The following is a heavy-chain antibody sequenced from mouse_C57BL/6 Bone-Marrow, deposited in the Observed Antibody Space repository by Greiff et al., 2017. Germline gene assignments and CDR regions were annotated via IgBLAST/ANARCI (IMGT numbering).Heavy chain of an antibody. Sequence: EVQLQQSGAELVRPGASVKLSCTASGFNIKDDYMHWVKQRPEQGLEWIGWIDPENGDTEYASKFQGKATITADTSSNTPYLQLSSLTSEDTAVYYCTTWVYNGTTGLAMDYWGQGTSVTVSS. V-gene: IGHV14-4*01. CDR2: IDPENGDT. CDR3: TTWVYNGTTGLAMDY. J-gene: IGHJ4*01. CDR1: GFNIKDDY. D-gene: IGHD2-1*01.